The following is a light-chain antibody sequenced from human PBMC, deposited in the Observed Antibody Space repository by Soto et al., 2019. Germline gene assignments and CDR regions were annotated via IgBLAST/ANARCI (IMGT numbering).Light chain of an antibody. V-gene: IGKV3-20*01. J-gene: IGKJ2*01. CDR2: GAS. CDR3: QQYGSSPYT. Sequence: IVLTQSPGTLSLSPGERATLSCRVSQSVSSSYLAWYQQKPGQAPRVLIYGASSRATGIPDRFSGSGSGTDFTLTISRLEPEDFAVYYCQQYGSSPYTFGQGTKLEIK. CDR1: QSVSSSY.